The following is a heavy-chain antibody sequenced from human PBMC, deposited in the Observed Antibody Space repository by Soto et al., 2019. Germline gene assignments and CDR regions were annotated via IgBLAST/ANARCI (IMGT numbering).Heavy chain of an antibody. D-gene: IGHD3-22*01. J-gene: IGHJ4*02. V-gene: IGHV3-23*01. CDR1: GFTFSSYA. CDR3: AKDFSYYYDSSGPYDY. Sequence: EVQLLESGGGLVQPGGSLRLSCAASGFTFSSYAMSWVRQAPGKGLEWGSAISGSGGSTYYADSVKGRFTISRDNSKNTLYLQMNSLRAEDTAVYYCAKDFSYYYDSSGPYDYWGQGTLVTVSS. CDR2: ISGSGGST.